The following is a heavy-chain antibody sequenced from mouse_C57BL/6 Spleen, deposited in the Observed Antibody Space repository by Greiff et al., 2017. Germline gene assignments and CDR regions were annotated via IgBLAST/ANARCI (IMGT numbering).Heavy chain of an antibody. Sequence: QVQLQQSGAELVRPGTSVKVSCKASGYAFTNYLIEWVKQRPGQGLEWIGVINPGSGGTNYNEKFKGKETLTADKSSSTAYMQLSSLTSEDSAVYYCAAGAHYSNLFAYWGQGTTLTVSS. D-gene: IGHD2-5*01. J-gene: IGHJ2*01. V-gene: IGHV1-54*01. CDR1: GYAFTNYL. CDR3: AAGAHYSNLFAY. CDR2: INPGSGGT.